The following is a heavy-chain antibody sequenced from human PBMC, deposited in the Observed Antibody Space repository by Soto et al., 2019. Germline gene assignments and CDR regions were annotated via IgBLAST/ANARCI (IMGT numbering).Heavy chain of an antibody. CDR1: GGSISSGGYY. Sequence: QVQLQESGPGLAKPSQTLSLTCTVSGGSISSGGYYWSWIRQHPGKGLEWIGYIYYSGSTYYNPSLKSRVTISVDTSKNQFSLKLSSVTAADTAVYYCARGCDSSGTDQIREAAFGAFDIWGQGTMVTVSS. J-gene: IGHJ3*02. V-gene: IGHV4-31*03. D-gene: IGHD3-22*01. CDR3: ARGCDSSGTDQIREAAFGAFDI. CDR2: IYYSGST.